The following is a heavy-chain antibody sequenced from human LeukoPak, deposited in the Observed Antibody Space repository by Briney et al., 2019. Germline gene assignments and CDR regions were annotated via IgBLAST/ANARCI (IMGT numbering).Heavy chain of an antibody. CDR1: EFTFSSYW. J-gene: IGHJ4*02. CDR3: ARGPPIVAVTYFDY. CDR2: IKQDGSEK. D-gene: IGHD3-22*01. V-gene: IGHV3-7*01. Sequence: GGSLRLSCAASEFTFSSYWMSWVRQAPGKGLEWVANIKQDGSEKYYVDSVKGRFTISRDNAKNSLYLQMNSLRAEDTAVYYCARGPPIVAVTYFDYWGQGTLVTVSS.